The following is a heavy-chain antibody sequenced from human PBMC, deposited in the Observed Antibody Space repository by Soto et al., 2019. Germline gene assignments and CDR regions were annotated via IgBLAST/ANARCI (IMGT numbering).Heavy chain of an antibody. CDR1: GFSLSTSGVG. J-gene: IGHJ4*02. D-gene: IGHD5-12*01. V-gene: IGHV2-5*02. Sequence: QITLKESGPMLVKPTQTLTLTCTFSGFSLSTSGVGVGWIRQPPGKALEWLALIFWDDDKRYSPSLKSRLTITKDTSKNQVVLTMTNMDPVDTATYYCAHKDIVATAFDYWGQGTLVTVSS. CDR3: AHKDIVATAFDY. CDR2: IFWDDDK.